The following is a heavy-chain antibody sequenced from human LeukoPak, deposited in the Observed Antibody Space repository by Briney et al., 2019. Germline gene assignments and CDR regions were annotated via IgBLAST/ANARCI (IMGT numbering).Heavy chain of an antibody. CDR2: INHSGST. D-gene: IGHD3-10*01. CDR1: GGSFSGYY. CDR3: ARGRITMVRGVIPFDY. J-gene: IGHJ4*02. Sequence: SETLSLTCAVYGGSFSGYYWSWIRQPPGQGLEWIGEINHSGSTNYNPSLKSRVTISVDTSKNQFSLKLSSVTAADTAVYYCARGRITMVRGVIPFDYWGQGTLVTVSS. V-gene: IGHV4-34*01.